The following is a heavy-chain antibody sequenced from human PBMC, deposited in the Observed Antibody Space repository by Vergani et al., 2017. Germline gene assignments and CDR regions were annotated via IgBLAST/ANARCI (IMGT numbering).Heavy chain of an antibody. V-gene: IGHV3-9*01. D-gene: IGHD5-12*01. CDR2: ISWNRGSI. J-gene: IGHJ6*03. CDR3: AKDRGYSGDDYSHDYYMDV. CDR1: GFTFDDYA. Sequence: EVQLVESGGGLVQPGRFLRLSCAASGFTFDDYAMHWVRQAPGKGLEWVSGISWNRGSIGYADAVKGRFTISRDNAKNSLYLQMNSLRAEDTALYYCAKDRGYSGDDYSHDYYMDVWGKGTTVTVAS.